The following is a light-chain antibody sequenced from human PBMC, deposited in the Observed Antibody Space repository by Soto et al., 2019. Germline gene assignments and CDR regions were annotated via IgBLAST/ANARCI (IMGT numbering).Light chain of an antibody. CDR2: DTS. CDR3: QQRTNWPRSVT. J-gene: IGKJ3*01. V-gene: IGKV3-11*01. Sequence: EIVLTQSPATLYLSPGERATLSCRASQSVSSYLAWYHQKPGQAPRLLIYDTSKRATGIPARFSGSGSGTEFTLTVSSLAPEACAVYSWQQRTNWPRSVTFAPGTKVALK. CDR1: QSVSSY.